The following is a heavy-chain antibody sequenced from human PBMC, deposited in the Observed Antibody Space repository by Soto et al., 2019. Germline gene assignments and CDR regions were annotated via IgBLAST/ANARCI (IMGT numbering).Heavy chain of an antibody. V-gene: IGHV1-69*01. D-gene: IGHD4-4*01. Sequence: QVQLVQSGAEVKKPGSSVRVSCKSSGGTLRSHAINWVRQAPGPGLEWMGGIIPIFGSPNYAQKFQGRVTITADESSITAYMELSSLRSEDTAVYYCAGTVERPYYHGMDVGGQGTTVTVSS. J-gene: IGHJ6*02. CDR2: IIPIFGSP. CDR3: AGTVERPYYHGMDV. CDR1: GGTLRSHA.